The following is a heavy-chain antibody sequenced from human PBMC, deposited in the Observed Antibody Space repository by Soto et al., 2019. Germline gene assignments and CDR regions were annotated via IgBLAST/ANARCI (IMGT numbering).Heavy chain of an antibody. CDR3: ARHISYYDSSGEFDY. CDR1: GYSFTSYW. CDR2: IYPGDSDT. V-gene: IGHV5-51*01. D-gene: IGHD3-22*01. J-gene: IGHJ4*02. Sequence: GESLKISCRGSGYSFTSYWIGWVRQMPGKGLEWMGIIYPGDSDTRYSPSFQGQVTISADKSISTAYLQWSSLKASDTAMYYCARHISYYDSSGEFDYWGQGTPVTVSS.